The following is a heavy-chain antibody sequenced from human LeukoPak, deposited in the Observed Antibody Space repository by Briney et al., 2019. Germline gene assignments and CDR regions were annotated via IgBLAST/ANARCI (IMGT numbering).Heavy chain of an antibody. CDR2: INAGNGNT. Sequence: GGSLRLSCVGSGFTFGNYAMNWVRQAPGQRLEWMGWINAGNGNTKYSQKFQGRVTITRDTSASTAYMELSSLRSEDTAVYYCARGLRGDYVSYFDYWGQGTLVTVSS. V-gene: IGHV1-3*01. CDR1: GFTFGNYA. D-gene: IGHD3-16*01. J-gene: IGHJ4*02. CDR3: ARGLRGDYVSYFDY.